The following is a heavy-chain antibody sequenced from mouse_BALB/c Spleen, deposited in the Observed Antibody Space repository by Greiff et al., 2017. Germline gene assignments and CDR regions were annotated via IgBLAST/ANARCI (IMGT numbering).Heavy chain of an antibody. CDR2: ISSGGSYT. J-gene: IGHJ4*01. V-gene: IGHV5-9-3*01. D-gene: IGHD1-2*01. CDR1: GFTFSSYA. CDR3: AKITTATEAMDY. Sequence: EVHLVESGGGLVKPGGSLKLSCAASGFTFSSYAMSWVRQTPEKRLEWVATISSGGSYTYYPDSVKGRFTISRDNAKNTLYLQMSSLRSEDTAMYYCAKITTATEAMDYWGQGTSVTVSS.